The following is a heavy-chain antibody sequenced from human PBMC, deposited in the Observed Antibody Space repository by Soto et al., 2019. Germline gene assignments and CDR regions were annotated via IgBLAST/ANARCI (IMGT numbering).Heavy chain of an antibody. CDR3: ARPYTSGWYKGAFDV. Sequence: GESLKISCKGSGYSFSNHWIAWVRQMPGKGLEWMGIIYPGDSDTRYSPSFQGQVTISVDKAISTAYLQWSSLKASDTAMYYCARPYTSGWYKGAFDVWGQGTMVTVSS. CDR2: IYPGDSDT. D-gene: IGHD6-19*01. CDR1: GYSFSNHW. J-gene: IGHJ3*01. V-gene: IGHV5-51*01.